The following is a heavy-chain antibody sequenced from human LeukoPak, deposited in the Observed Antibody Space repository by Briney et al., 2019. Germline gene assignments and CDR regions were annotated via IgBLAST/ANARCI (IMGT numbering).Heavy chain of an antibody. Sequence: PSETLSLTCTVSGGSITSYYWSWIRQPPGKGLEWIGYIYYSGSTNYNPSLKSRVTISVDTSKNQFSLKLSSVTAADTAVYYCARPGLAAAGTPDWYFDLWGRGTLVTVSS. J-gene: IGHJ2*01. D-gene: IGHD6-13*01. CDR1: GGSITSYY. CDR3: ARPGLAAAGTPDWYFDL. V-gene: IGHV4-59*08. CDR2: IYYSGST.